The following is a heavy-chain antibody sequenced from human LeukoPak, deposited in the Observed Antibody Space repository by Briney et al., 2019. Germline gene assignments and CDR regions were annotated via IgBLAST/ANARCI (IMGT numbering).Heavy chain of an antibody. Sequence: GGSLRLSCAASGFTFSSYGMNWVRQAPGKGLEWVSAFSGSGGSTYYADSVKGRFTISRDNSKNTLYLQMNSLRADDAAVYYCARDPSQLRPDSDYWGQGTLVTVSS. V-gene: IGHV3-23*01. J-gene: IGHJ4*02. CDR1: GFTFSSYG. D-gene: IGHD2-2*01. CDR3: ARDPSQLRPDSDY. CDR2: FSGSGGST.